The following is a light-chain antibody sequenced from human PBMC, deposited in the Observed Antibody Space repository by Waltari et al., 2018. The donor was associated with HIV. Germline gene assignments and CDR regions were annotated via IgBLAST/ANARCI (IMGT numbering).Light chain of an antibody. Sequence: QSALTQPASVSGSPGQSITISCTGTSSDVGSYNLVSWYQPHPGKAPKLRFYEVSKRPAGVSNPFSGAKSGNTASLTISGLQAEDEADYYCCSYAGSSTPYVVFGGGTNLTVL. V-gene: IGLV2-23*02. J-gene: IGLJ2*01. CDR1: SSDVGSYNL. CDR3: CSYAGSSTPYVV. CDR2: EVS.